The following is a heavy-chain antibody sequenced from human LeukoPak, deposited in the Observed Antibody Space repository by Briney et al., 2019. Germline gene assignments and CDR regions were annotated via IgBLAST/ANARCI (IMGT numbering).Heavy chain of an antibody. V-gene: IGHV3-30-3*01. CDR1: GFTFSSYA. J-gene: IGHJ4*02. Sequence: PGGSLRLSCAASGFTFSSYAMHWVRQAPGKGLERVAVISYDGSNKYYVDSVKGRFTISRDNSKNTLYLQMNSLRAEDTAVYYCARDLLSWGWVRGVMVEQRGFDYWGQGTLVTVSS. CDR3: ARDLLSWGWVRGVMVEQRGFDY. D-gene: IGHD3-10*01. CDR2: ISYDGSNK.